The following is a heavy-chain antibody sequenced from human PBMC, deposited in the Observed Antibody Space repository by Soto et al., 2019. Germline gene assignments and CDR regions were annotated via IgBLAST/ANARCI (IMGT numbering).Heavy chain of an antibody. V-gene: IGHV4-34*01. CDR3: ARGHQSNFMTTRKYYFDY. J-gene: IGHJ4*02. D-gene: IGHD3-16*01. CDR2: INHSGST. CDR1: GGSFSGYY. Sequence: SQTLSLTCAVYGGSFSGYYWSWIRQPPGKGLEWIGEINHSGSTNYNPSLKSRVTISVDTSKNQFSLKLSSVTGADTAVYYCARGHQSNFMTTRKYYFDYWGQGTLVTVSS.